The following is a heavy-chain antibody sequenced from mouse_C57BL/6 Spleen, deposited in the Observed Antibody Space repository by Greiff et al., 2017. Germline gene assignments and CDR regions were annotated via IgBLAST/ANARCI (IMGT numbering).Heavy chain of an antibody. J-gene: IGHJ4*01. D-gene: IGHD2-4*01. Sequence: EVMLVESGGDLVKPGGSLKLSCAASGFTFSSYGMSWVRQTPDKRLEWVATISSGGSSTYYPDSVKGRFTISRDNAKNTLYLQMSSLKSEDTAMYYCARRLYYDYDDYAMDYWGQGTSVTVSS. CDR3: ARRLYYDYDDYAMDY. V-gene: IGHV5-6*01. CDR2: ISSGGSST. CDR1: GFTFSSYG.